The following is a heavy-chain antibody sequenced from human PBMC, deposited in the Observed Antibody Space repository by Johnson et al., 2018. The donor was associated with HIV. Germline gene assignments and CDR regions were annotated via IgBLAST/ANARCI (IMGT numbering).Heavy chain of an antibody. V-gene: IGHV3-13*01. J-gene: IGHJ3*02. CDR2: IGTAGDT. D-gene: IGHD7-27*01. Sequence: EVQLVESGGGLVKPGGSLRLSCAASGVTFNDYDMHWVRQVTGKGLEWVSGIGTAGDTYYPGSVKGRFTVSREDAKNSLYLQMNSLRAGDTALYYCASGDELGDDSFDIWGQGTMVTVSS. CDR1: GVTFNDYD. CDR3: ASGDELGDDSFDI.